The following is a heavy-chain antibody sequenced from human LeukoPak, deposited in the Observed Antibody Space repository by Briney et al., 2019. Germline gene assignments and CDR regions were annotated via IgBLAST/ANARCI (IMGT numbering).Heavy chain of an antibody. CDR3: AVLLWFGELLPARNNWFDP. CDR1: GGTFSSYA. J-gene: IGHJ5*02. D-gene: IGHD3-10*01. Sequence: ASVKVSCKXSGGTFSSYAISWVRQAPGQGLEWMGGIIPIFGTANYSQKFQGRVTITTDESTSTAYMELSSLRSEDTAVYYCAVLLWFGELLPARNNWFDPWGQGTLVTVSS. V-gene: IGHV1-69*05. CDR2: IIPIFGTA.